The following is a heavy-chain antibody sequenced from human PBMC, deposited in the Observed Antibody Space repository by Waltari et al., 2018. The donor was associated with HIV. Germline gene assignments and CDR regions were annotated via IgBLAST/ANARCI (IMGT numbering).Heavy chain of an antibody. D-gene: IGHD2-21*02. J-gene: IGHJ6*02. CDR3: ASIAYCGGDCYPRGMDV. CDR1: GFTVGSNY. CDR2: IYSGGST. V-gene: IGHV3-66*01. Sequence: EVQLVESGGGLVQPGGSLRLSCAASGFTVGSNYMSWVRQAPGKGLEWVSVIYSGGSTYYADSVKGRFTISRDNSKNTLYLQMNSLRAEDTAVYYCASIAYCGGDCYPRGMDVWGQGTTVTVSS.